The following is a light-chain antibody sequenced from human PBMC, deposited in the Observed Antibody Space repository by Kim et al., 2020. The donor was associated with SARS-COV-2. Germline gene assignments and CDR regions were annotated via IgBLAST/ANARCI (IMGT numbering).Light chain of an antibody. CDR1: SPNIGSNT. V-gene: IGLV1-44*01. CDR3: AAWDDSLNAVV. CDR2: SRN. J-gene: IGLJ2*01. Sequence: ELTQPPSVSGTPGQGVTISCSGGSPNIGSNTVEWYQQFPGTAPKLIIYSRNQRPSGVPDRFSGSKSGTSASLAINGLQSEDEADYYCAAWDDSLNAVVFGGGTQLTVL.